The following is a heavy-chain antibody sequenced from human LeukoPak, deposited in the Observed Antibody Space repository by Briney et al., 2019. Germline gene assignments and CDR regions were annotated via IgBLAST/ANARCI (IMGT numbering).Heavy chain of an antibody. D-gene: IGHD6-13*01. V-gene: IGHV3-48*01. CDR1: GFTFSSYS. Sequence: GGSLRLSCAASGFTFSSYSMNWVRQAPGKGLEWISYISSRSSTIYYADSVKGRFTISRDNAKNSLYLQMNSLRAEDTAVYYCAREDSSSWLGAYYYYMDVWGKGTTVTVSS. CDR2: ISSRSSTI. CDR3: AREDSSSWLGAYYYYMDV. J-gene: IGHJ6*03.